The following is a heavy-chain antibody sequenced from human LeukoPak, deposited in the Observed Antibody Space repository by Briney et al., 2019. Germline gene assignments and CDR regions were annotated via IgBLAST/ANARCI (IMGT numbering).Heavy chain of an antibody. D-gene: IGHD4-17*01. CDR1: GGSISSGGYS. CDR2: IYYSGST. V-gene: IGHV4-30-4*07. J-gene: IGHJ1*01. Sequence: SETLSPTCAVSGGSISSGGYSWSWIRQPPGKGLEWIGYIYYSGSTYYNPSLKSRVTISVDTSKNQFSLKLSSVTAADTAVYYCATTDYGDYQYFQHWGQGTLVTVSS. CDR3: ATTDYGDYQYFQH.